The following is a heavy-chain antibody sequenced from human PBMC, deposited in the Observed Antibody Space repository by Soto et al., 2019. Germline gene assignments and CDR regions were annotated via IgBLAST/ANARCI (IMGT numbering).Heavy chain of an antibody. D-gene: IGHD3-3*01. CDR3: AKDFVSRNGIHDPFDL. J-gene: IGHJ3*01. CDR2: INPDNGNT. Sequence: ASVKVSCKTSGYTFTTNGVSWLRQAPRQGLEWMGWINPDNGNTVYAQNLQGRLTVTADTSTNTAYMDLRSLRSDDTAVYYCAKDFVSRNGIHDPFDLWGHGTMVTVSS. V-gene: IGHV1-18*04. CDR1: GYTFTTNG.